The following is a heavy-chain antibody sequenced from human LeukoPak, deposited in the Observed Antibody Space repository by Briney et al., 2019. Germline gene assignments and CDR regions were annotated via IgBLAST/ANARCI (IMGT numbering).Heavy chain of an antibody. CDR2: INPNSGGT. CDR1: GYTFTGYY. CDR3: ASLYFWSGYYAY. J-gene: IGHJ4*02. D-gene: IGHD3-3*01. Sequence: ASVKVSCKASGYTFTGYYMHWVRQAPGQGLEWMGRINPNSGGTNYAQKFQGRVTMTRDTSISTAYMELSRLRSDDTAVYYCASLYFWSGYYAYWGQGTLVTVSS. V-gene: IGHV1-2*06.